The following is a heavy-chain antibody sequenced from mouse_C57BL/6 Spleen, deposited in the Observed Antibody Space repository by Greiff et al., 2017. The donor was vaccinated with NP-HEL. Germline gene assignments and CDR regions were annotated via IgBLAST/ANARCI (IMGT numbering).Heavy chain of an antibody. CDR3: TRGATVVRGFAY. D-gene: IGHD1-1*01. J-gene: IGHJ3*01. V-gene: IGHV1-15*01. Sequence: QVQLQQSGAELVRPGASVTLSCKASGYTFTDYEMHWVKQTPVHGLEWIGAIDPETGGTAYNQKFKGKAILTADKSSSTGYMELRSLTSEDSAVYYCTRGATVVRGFAYWGQGTLVTVSA. CDR1: GYTFTDYE. CDR2: IDPETGGT.